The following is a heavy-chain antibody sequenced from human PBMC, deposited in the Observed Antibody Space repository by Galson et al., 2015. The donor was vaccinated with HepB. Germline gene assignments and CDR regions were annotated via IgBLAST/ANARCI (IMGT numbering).Heavy chain of an antibody. CDR3: ARASPGHTYCYGSGSYFSFDY. D-gene: IGHD3-10*01. V-gene: IGHV3-7*03. CDR1: GFTFSSYW. J-gene: IGHJ4*02. CDR2: IKQDGSEK. Sequence: SLRLSCAASGFTFSSYWMSWVRQAPGKGLEWVANIKQDGSEKYYVDSVKGRFTISRDNAKNSLYLQMNSLRAEDTAVYYCARASPGHTYCYGSGSYFSFDYWGQGTLVTVSS.